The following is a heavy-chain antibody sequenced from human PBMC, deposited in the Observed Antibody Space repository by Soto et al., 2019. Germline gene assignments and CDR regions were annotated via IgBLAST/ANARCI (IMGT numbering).Heavy chain of an antibody. CDR3: ARVNYSPPYYYYYGMDV. V-gene: IGHV1-18*01. CDR1: GYTFTSYG. Sequence: QVQLVQSGAEVKKPGASVKVSCKASGYTFTSYGISWVRQAPGQGLEWMGWISAYNGNTNYAQKLQGRVTMTTDTSTSTAYMELRSLRSDDTALYYCARVNYSPPYYYYYGMDVWGQGTTVTVSS. CDR2: ISAYNGNT. J-gene: IGHJ6*02. D-gene: IGHD4-4*01.